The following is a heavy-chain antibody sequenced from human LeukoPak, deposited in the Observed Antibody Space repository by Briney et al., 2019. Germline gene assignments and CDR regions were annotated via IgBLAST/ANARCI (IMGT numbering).Heavy chain of an antibody. D-gene: IGHD3-22*01. V-gene: IGHV1-18*01. CDR1: GYTFTSYG. Sequence: ASVKVSCKASGYTFTSYGISWVRQAPGQGLEWMGWISAYNGNTNYAQKLQGRVTMTTDTSTSTAYMELRSLRSDDTAVYYCARVPGNYYDSSGYYYYFDYWGQGTLVTVSS. J-gene: IGHJ4*02. CDR2: ISAYNGNT. CDR3: ARVPGNYYDSSGYYYYFDY.